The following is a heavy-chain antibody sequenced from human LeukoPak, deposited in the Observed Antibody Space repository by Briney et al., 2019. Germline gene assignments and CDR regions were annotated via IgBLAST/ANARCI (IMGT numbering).Heavy chain of an antibody. Sequence: VASVKVSCKASGYTFTSYDINWVRQATGQGLEWMGWMNPNSGNTGYAQKFQGRVTITADKSTSTAYMELSSLRSEDTAVYYCARVYQGYSYGPYYYYGMDVWGQGTTVTVSS. CDR1: GYTFTSYD. CDR3: ARVYQGYSYGPYYYYGMDV. V-gene: IGHV1-8*01. J-gene: IGHJ6*02. CDR2: MNPNSGNT. D-gene: IGHD5-18*01.